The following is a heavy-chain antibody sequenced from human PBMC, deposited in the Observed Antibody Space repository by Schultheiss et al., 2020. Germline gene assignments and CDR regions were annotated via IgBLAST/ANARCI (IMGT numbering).Heavy chain of an antibody. D-gene: IGHD3-10*01. CDR2: IIPIFGTA. Sequence: SVKVSCKASGYTFTSYGISWVRQAPGQGLEWMGGIIPIFGTANYAQKFQGRVTITADESTSTAYMELSSLRSEDTAVYYCARGLTYYYGSGSYTGMDVWGQGTTVTGSS. CDR3: ARGLTYYYGSGSYTGMDV. V-gene: IGHV1-69*13. CDR1: GYTFTSYG. J-gene: IGHJ6*02.